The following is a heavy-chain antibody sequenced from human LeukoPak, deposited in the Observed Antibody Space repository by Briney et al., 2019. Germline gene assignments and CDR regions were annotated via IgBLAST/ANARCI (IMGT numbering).Heavy chain of an antibody. V-gene: IGHV1-2*02. D-gene: IGHD5-24*01. J-gene: IGHJ4*02. CDR3: ARGVGDGYNLDY. Sequence: ASVKVSCKASGYTFTGYYMHWVRQAPGQGLKWMGWINPNSGGTNYAQKFQGRVTMTRDTSISTAYMELSRLRSDDTAVYYCARGVGDGYNLDYWGQGTLVTVSS. CDR1: GYTFTGYY. CDR2: INPNSGGT.